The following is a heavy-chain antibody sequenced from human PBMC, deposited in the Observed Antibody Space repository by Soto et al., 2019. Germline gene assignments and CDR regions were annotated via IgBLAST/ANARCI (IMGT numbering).Heavy chain of an antibody. CDR2: IYYSGST. J-gene: IGHJ4*02. CDR1: GGSISSYY. Sequence: PSETLSLTCTVSGGSISSYYWSWIRQPPGKGLEWIGYIYYSGSTNYNPPLKSRVTISVDTSKNQFSLKLSSVTAADTAVYYCARHQTYYDILTRSPQFDYWGQGTLVTVSS. D-gene: IGHD3-9*01. CDR3: ARHQTYYDILTRSPQFDY. V-gene: IGHV4-59*08.